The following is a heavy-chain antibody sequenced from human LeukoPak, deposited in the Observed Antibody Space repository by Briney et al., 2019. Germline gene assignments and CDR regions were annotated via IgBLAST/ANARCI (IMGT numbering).Heavy chain of an antibody. CDR3: AKDRAVATIGGVDY. Sequence: SVKVSCKASGYTFTGYYMHWVRQAPGQGLEWMGWIKPNSGGTNYAQKFEGRVTMTRDTSISTAYMELRRLRSDDTAVYYCAKDRAVATIGGVDYWGQGTLITVSS. CDR1: GYTFTGYY. J-gene: IGHJ4*02. D-gene: IGHD5-12*01. V-gene: IGHV1-2*02. CDR2: IKPNSGGT.